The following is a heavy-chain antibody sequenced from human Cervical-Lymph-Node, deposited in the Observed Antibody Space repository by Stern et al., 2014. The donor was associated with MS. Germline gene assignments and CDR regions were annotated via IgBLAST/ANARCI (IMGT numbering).Heavy chain of an antibody. D-gene: IGHD3-3*01. CDR1: GGSISSYY. CDR3: AGSGTYYPDY. V-gene: IGHV4-59*08. CDR2: VHYSGTT. Sequence: QLQLQESGPGLVKPSETLSLTCSVSGGSISSYYWNWIRQPPGKGLEWIANVHYSGTTNYNPSLKSRVTILLDTSLNTIPLNLPSGTAADTAVYYCAGSGTYYPDYWGQGILVTVSS. J-gene: IGHJ4*02.